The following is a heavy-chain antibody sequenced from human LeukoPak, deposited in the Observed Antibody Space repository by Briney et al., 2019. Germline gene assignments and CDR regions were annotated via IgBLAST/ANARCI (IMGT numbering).Heavy chain of an antibody. D-gene: IGHD2-21*01. CDR1: GFTFSSYD. V-gene: IGHV3-30*02. CDR3: AKVPYCGGDCYSPADY. J-gene: IGHJ4*02. Sequence: GGSLRLSCAASGFTFSSYDMHWVRQAPGKGLEWVAFIRYDGSNKYYADSVKGRFTISRDNSKNTLYLQMNSLRAEDTAVYYCAKVPYCGGDCYSPADYWGQGTLVTVSS. CDR2: IRYDGSNK.